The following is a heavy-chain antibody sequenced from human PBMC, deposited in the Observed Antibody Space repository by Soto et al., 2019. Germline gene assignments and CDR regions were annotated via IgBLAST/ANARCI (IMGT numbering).Heavy chain of an antibody. J-gene: IGHJ6*02. V-gene: IGHV1-46*01. CDR2: INPSGGST. CDR1: GYSFTSYH. D-gene: IGHD3-16*01. Sequence: QEQLVQSGAEVKKPGASVKVSCKASGYSFTSYHVQWVRQAPGQGLEWMGIINPSGGSTTYPQKFQGRGTMTRDTSTSTVYMELSSLRSEDTAVYYCAREPHLGYYYGMDVWGQGTTVTVSS. CDR3: AREPHLGYYYGMDV.